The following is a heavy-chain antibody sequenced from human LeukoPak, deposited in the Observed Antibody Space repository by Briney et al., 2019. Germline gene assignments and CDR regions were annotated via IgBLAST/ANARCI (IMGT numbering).Heavy chain of an antibody. V-gene: IGHV4-30-4*01. J-gene: IGHJ4*02. CDR1: GGSISSGDYY. CDR3: ARSGRWLHNSGNDY. Sequence: SETLSLTCTVSGGSISSGDYYWSWIRQPPGKGLEWIGYIYYSGSTYYNPSLKSRVTISVDTSKNQFSLKLSSVTAADTAVYYCARSGRWLHNSGNDYWGQGTLVTVSS. D-gene: IGHD5-24*01. CDR2: IYYSGST.